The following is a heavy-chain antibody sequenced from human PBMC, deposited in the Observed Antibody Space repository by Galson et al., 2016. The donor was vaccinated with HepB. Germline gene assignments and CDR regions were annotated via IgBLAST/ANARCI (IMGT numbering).Heavy chain of an antibody. Sequence: LRLSCAASEFTFRTYGMHWVRQAPGKGPEWVALTWHDGSVQYYADSVKGRFTVSRDNSRNTLYLQMNSLRAEDTAIYRCARVAETRGWSALDYWGQGTQVTVSS. CDR2: TWHDGSVQ. J-gene: IGHJ4*02. CDR3: ARVAETRGWSALDY. CDR1: EFTFRTYG. V-gene: IGHV3-33*01. D-gene: IGHD2-15*01.